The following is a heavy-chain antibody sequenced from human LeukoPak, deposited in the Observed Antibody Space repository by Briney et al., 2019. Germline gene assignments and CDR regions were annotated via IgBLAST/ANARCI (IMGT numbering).Heavy chain of an antibody. Sequence: GGSLRLSCAASGFTFSSYWMHWVRQAPGKGLVWVSRINSDGSSTSYADSVKGRFTISRDNAKNSLYLQMNSLRAEDTAVYYCASGSGSSWLPNDYWGQGTLVTVSS. V-gene: IGHV3-74*01. CDR2: INSDGSST. CDR1: GFTFSSYW. D-gene: IGHD6-13*01. CDR3: ASGSGSSWLPNDY. J-gene: IGHJ4*02.